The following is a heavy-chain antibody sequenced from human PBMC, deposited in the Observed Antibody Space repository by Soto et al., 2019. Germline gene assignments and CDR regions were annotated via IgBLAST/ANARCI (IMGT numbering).Heavy chain of an antibody. V-gene: IGHV1-3*01. J-gene: IGHJ6*02. Sequence: ASVKVSCKASGYTFTSYAMHWVRQAPGQRLEWMGCINAGDGNTKYSQKFQGRVTMTEDTSTDTAYMELSSLRSEDTAVYYCATLYGMDVWGQGTTVTVSS. CDR1: GYTFTSYA. CDR2: INAGDGNT. CDR3: ATLYGMDV.